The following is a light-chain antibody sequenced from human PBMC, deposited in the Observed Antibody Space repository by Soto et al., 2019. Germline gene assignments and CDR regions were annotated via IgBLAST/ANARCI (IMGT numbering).Light chain of an antibody. CDR3: LQDHNYPLS. V-gene: IGKV3-15*01. J-gene: IGKJ4*01. CDR1: QSVSSN. CDR2: GAS. Sequence: EVVMTQSPATLSVSPGERATLSCRASQSVSSNLAWYQQKPGQAPRLLIYGASTRATGIPARFSGSGSGTEFTLTISSMQHEDSATYYCLQDHNYPLSCGGGTKVGDQ.